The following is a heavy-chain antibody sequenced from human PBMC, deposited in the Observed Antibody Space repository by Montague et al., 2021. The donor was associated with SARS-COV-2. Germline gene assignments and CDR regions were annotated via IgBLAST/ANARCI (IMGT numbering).Heavy chain of an antibody. D-gene: IGHD6-13*01. Sequence: SETLSLTCTVSGGSISNYYWSWIRQPPGKGLEWIGYIHYSGSTSSHPSLKGRVTISIDTSKNQFSLNLSSVTAADTAIYYCASHPVFQQLYSWGQGTLVSVSS. CDR3: ASHPVFQQLYS. J-gene: IGHJ4*02. CDR2: IHYSGST. V-gene: IGHV4-59*08. CDR1: GGSISNYY.